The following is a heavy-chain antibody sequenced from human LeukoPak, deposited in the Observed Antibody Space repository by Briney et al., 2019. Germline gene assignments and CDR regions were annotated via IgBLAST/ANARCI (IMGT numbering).Heavy chain of an antibody. CDR3: ARGGESDYGGNPLKMGDY. D-gene: IGHD4-23*01. V-gene: IGHV3-43*02. CDR1: GFTFDVYA. J-gene: IGHJ4*02. CDR2: ITVDGAST. Sequence: GGSLRLSCAASGFTFDVYAVHWGRLARGKGLEWVFLITVDGASTYYADSVEGLFTISRDNTKNSLCLQMQSLTGEDTAVYYSARGGESDYGGNPLKMGDYWGEGTLVTVS.